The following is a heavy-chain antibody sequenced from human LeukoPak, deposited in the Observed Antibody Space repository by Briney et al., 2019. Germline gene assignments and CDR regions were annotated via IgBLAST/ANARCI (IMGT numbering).Heavy chain of an antibody. J-gene: IGHJ4*02. Sequence: PGGSLRLSCAASGFTFSNYDMHWVRQAPGKGLEWVAFISYDGTNKYYADSVKGRFTISRDNSKNTLYLQMNSLRAEDTAVYYCARAEYGDYGWTYYFDYWGQGTLVTVSS. CDR1: GFTFSNYD. D-gene: IGHD4-17*01. CDR2: ISYDGTNK. V-gene: IGHV3-30*03. CDR3: ARAEYGDYGWTYYFDY.